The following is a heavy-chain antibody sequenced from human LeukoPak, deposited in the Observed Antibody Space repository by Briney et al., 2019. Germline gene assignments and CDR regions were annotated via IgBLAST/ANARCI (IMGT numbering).Heavy chain of an antibody. D-gene: IGHD2-15*01. Sequence: PSETLSLTCAVYGGSFSGYYWSWIRQPPGKGLEWIGEINHSGSTNYNPSLKSRVTISVDTSKNQFSLKLSSVTAADTAVYYCASLSPSCSGGSCYSEIPYWGQGTLVTVSS. CDR1: GGSFSGYY. J-gene: IGHJ4*02. V-gene: IGHV4-34*01. CDR3: ASLSPSCSGGSCYSEIPY. CDR2: INHSGST.